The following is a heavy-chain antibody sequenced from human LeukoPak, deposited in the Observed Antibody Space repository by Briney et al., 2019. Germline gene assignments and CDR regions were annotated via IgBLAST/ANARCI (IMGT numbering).Heavy chain of an antibody. V-gene: IGHV4-38-2*02. D-gene: IGHD5-12*01. CDR1: GYSISSGYY. CDR2: IYHSGST. CDR3: ARIYPSVYYYHMDV. Sequence: MPSETLSLTCTVSGYSISSGYYWGWIRQPPGKGLEWIGSIYHSGSTYYSPSLKSRVTISVDTSKNQFSLKLSSVTAADTAVYYCARIYPSVYYYHMDVWGEGTTVTVSS. J-gene: IGHJ6*03.